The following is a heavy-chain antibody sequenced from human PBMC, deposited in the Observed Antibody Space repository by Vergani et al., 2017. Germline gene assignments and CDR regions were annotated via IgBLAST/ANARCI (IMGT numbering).Heavy chain of an antibody. Sequence: EVQLLESGGGLVQPGGSLRLSCAASGFTFSSYAMSWVRQAPGKGLEWVSAISGSGGSTYYADSVKGRFTISRDNSKTTLYLQMNSLRAEDTAVYYCARGYCSGGSCYFDYWGQGTLVTVSS. D-gene: IGHD2-15*01. CDR3: ARGYCSGGSCYFDY. CDR2: ISGSGGST. CDR1: GFTFSSYA. J-gene: IGHJ4*02. V-gene: IGHV3-23*01.